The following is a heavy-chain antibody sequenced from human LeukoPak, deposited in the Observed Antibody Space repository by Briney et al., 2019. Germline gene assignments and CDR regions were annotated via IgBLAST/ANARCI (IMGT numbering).Heavy chain of an antibody. CDR1: GGSISSGSYY. CDR3: ARALYHTFDY. CDR2: IYTNGNT. J-gene: IGHJ4*02. Sequence: SETLSLTCTVSGGSISSGSYYWSWIRQPAGKGLEWIGHIYTNGNTNFNPSLKSRVTISVDTSKNQFSLNLNSVTAADTAVYYCARALYHTFDYWGQGTLVTVSS. V-gene: IGHV4-61*09. D-gene: IGHD2-2*01.